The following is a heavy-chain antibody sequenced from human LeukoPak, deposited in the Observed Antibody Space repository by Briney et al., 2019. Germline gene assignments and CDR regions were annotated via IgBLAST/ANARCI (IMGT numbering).Heavy chain of an antibody. CDR2: IIPIFGTA. CDR1: GYTFTSYG. J-gene: IGHJ3*02. Sequence: GASVKVSCKASGYTFTSYGISWVRQAPGQGLEWMGGIIPIFGTANYAQKFQGRVTITADESTSTAYMELSSLRSEDTAVYYCARGLEKDAFDIWGQGTMVTVSS. V-gene: IGHV1-69*13. CDR3: ARGLEKDAFDI.